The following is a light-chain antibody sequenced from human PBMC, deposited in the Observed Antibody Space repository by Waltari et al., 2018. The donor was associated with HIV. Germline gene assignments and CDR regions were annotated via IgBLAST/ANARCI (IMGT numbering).Light chain of an antibody. Sequence: SYQLTQPPSLSVAPGQTATITCGGDYIGTKNVRGYQQKPGQAPLLVILKNINRPSGIPGRFSGSNSGNTASLTISAALVADEADYYRQVWDSSTVSVGSGTTVTV. CDR2: KNI. CDR3: QVWDSSTVS. J-gene: IGLJ1*01. V-gene: IGLV3-9*01. CDR1: YIGTKN.